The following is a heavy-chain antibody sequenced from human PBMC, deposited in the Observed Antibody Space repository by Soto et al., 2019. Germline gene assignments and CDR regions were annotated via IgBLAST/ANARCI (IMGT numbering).Heavy chain of an antibody. Sequence: GASVKVSCKASGYTFTGYYMHWVRQAPGQGLEWMGWINPNSGGTNYAQKFQGWVTMTRDTSIITAYMELSRLRSDDTAVFYCASSIWFGEFTIHAFDIWGQGTMVTVSS. V-gene: IGHV1-2*04. J-gene: IGHJ3*02. CDR3: ASSIWFGEFTIHAFDI. CDR2: INPNSGGT. CDR1: GYTFTGYY. D-gene: IGHD3-10*01.